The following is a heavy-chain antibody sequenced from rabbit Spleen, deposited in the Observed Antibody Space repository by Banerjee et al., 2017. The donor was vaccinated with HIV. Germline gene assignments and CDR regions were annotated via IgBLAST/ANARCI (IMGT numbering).Heavy chain of an antibody. Sequence: QSLEESGGDLVKPEGSLTLTCTASGFSFSSNHYMCWVRQAPGKGLEWIACIDAGSSGSTYYASWAKGRFTVSKTSSTTVTLQMTSLTVADTAAYFCARDGYSRGWGIILYYFNLWGPGTLAPS. CDR3: ARDGYSRGWGIILYYFNL. CDR2: IDAGSSGST. D-gene: IGHD4-1*01. V-gene: IGHV1S40*01. J-gene: IGHJ4*01. CDR1: GFSFSSNHY.